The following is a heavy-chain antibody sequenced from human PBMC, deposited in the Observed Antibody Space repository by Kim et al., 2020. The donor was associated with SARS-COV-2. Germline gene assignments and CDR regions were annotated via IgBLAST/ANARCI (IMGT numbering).Heavy chain of an antibody. CDR1: GLSFSSFA. CDR2: ISGSGVST. V-gene: IGHV3-23*01. D-gene: IGHD6-19*01. CDR3: VSLTGYSSGWYGVY. J-gene: IGHJ4*02. Sequence: GGSLRLSCAASGLSFSSFAMSWVRQVPGKGLEWVSAISGSGVSTYYADPVKGRFTIPRDNSKNTLYLQMNSLRAEDTAVYYCVSLTGYSSGWYGVYWGQGTLVTVS.